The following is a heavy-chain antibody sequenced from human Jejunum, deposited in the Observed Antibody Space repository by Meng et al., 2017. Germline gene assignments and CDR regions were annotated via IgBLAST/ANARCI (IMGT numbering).Heavy chain of an antibody. CDR2: IYYSGST. V-gene: IGHV4-31*03. D-gene: IGHD5-12*01. J-gene: IGHJ4*02. CDR3: ARGDTGYSGYVFGY. Sequence: QEQLQEPGQGLVKPPLTLSLTCSVSGGSITTGGYYWSGRRQHPGKGLEWIGHIYYSGSTHYNPSLKSRVTISIDTSQNQFSLKLSSVTAADTAVYYCARGDTGYSGYVFGYWGQGTLVTVSS. CDR1: GGSITTGGYY.